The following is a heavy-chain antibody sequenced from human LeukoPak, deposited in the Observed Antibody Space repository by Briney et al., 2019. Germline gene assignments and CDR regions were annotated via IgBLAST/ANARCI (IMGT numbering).Heavy chain of an antibody. Sequence: SETLSLTCTVSGGSVSSGSYYWSWIRQPPGKGLEWIGYIYYSGSTNYNPSLKSRVTISVDTSKNQFSLKLSSVTAADTAVYYCARGGYYYDSSGYYYHFDYWGQGTLVTVSS. CDR3: ARGGYYYDSSGYYYHFDY. CDR2: IYYSGST. V-gene: IGHV4-61*01. D-gene: IGHD3-22*01. CDR1: GGSVSSGSYY. J-gene: IGHJ4*02.